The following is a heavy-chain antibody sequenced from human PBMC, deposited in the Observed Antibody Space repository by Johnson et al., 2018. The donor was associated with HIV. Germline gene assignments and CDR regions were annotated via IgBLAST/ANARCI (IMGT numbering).Heavy chain of an antibody. Sequence: VQLVESGGGVVQPGGSLRLSCAASGFTFDDYAMHWVRQAPGRGLDWVSGISWNSGSIGYADSVKGRFTISKDNAKNSLYLQMNSLRAEDTALYYCAKGPYYDILTGPAFDIWGQGTMVTVSS. CDR1: GFTFDDYA. D-gene: IGHD3-9*01. J-gene: IGHJ3*02. V-gene: IGHV3-9*01. CDR2: ISWNSGSI. CDR3: AKGPYYDILTGPAFDI.